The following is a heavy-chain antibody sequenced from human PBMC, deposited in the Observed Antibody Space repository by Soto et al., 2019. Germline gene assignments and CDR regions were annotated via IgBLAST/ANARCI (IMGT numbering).Heavy chain of an antibody. CDR3: TRDGAPYCGGDCPYPVYGMDV. Sequence: ASVKVSCKAPGYTFSNFGISWVRQAPGEGLEWMGWISPNSEKTKIAQRFQGRVTMTTDISTSTSYLELRGLTSDDTAVYYCTRDGAPYCGGDCPYPVYGMDVWGQGTTVTVSS. V-gene: IGHV1-18*01. CDR2: ISPNSEKT. CDR1: GYTFSNFG. D-gene: IGHD2-21*02. J-gene: IGHJ6*02.